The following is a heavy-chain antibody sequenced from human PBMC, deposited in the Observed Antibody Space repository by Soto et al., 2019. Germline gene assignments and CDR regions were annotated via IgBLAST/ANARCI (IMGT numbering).Heavy chain of an antibody. Sequence: EVQLLESGGDLVPPGGSLRLSCVASGFIFSDYAMSWVRQAPGKGLEWVSATSGSGGSTYYADSVKGSFTISRDNSKNTLYLQMNSLRDEDTAVYYCAKDTGYSGFDTFDYWGQGTLVPVSS. V-gene: IGHV3-23*01. CDR2: TSGSGGST. CDR1: GFIFSDYA. D-gene: IGHD5-12*01. J-gene: IGHJ4*02. CDR3: AKDTGYSGFDTFDY.